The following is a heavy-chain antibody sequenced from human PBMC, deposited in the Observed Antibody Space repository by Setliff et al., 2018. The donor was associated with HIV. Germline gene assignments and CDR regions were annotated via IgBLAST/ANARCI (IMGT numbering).Heavy chain of an antibody. CDR3: ARGGGITWKSYSFDY. V-gene: IGHV4-34*01. Sequence: PSETLSLTCAVYGETLNDFYWSWIRQAPGKGLEWIGEIKPSEGTNNNPSLKSRVTMSVDTSKKQFSLKLTSVTAADTGVYYCARGGGITWKSYSFDYWGQGTLVTVSS. J-gene: IGHJ4*02. CDR1: GETLNDFY. D-gene: IGHD3-10*01. CDR2: IKPSEGT.